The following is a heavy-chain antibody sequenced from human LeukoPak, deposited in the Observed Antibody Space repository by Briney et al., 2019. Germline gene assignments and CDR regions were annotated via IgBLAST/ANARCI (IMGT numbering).Heavy chain of an antibody. CDR2: IRYDGSNK. CDR1: GFTFSSYG. CDR3: AKDRLVVVVAATPTYNWFDP. D-gene: IGHD2-15*01. J-gene: IGHJ5*02. Sequence: GGSLRLSCAASGFTFSSYGMHWVRQAPGKGLEWVAFIRYDGSNKYYADSVKGRFTISRDNSKNTLYLQMNSLRAEDTAVYYCAKDRLVVVVAATPTYNWFDPWGQGTLVTVSS. V-gene: IGHV3-30*02.